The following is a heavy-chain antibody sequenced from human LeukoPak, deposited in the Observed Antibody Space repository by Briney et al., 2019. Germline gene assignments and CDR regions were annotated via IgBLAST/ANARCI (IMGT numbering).Heavy chain of an antibody. Sequence: SETLSLTCTVSGGSISSYYWSWIRQPPGKGLEWIGYIYYSGSTNYNPSLKSRVTRSGDTSKNQFSLKLSSVTAADTAVYYCASKARGSYYYFDYWGPGTLVTVSS. CDR1: GGSISSYY. CDR3: ASKARGSYYYFDY. CDR2: IYYSGST. J-gene: IGHJ4*02. D-gene: IGHD1-26*01. V-gene: IGHV4-59*01.